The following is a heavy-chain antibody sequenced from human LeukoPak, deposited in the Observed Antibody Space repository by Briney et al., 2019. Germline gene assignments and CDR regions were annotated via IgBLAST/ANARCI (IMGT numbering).Heavy chain of an antibody. CDR2: ISAYNGNT. CDR3: AAHCSGGSCYPNWFDP. J-gene: IGHJ5*02. D-gene: IGHD2-15*01. Sequence: ASVKVSCKASGYTFTSYGISWVRQAPGQGLEWMGWISAYNGNTNYAQELQGRVTMTTDTSTSTAYMELRSLRSDDTAVYYCAAHCSGGSCYPNWFDPWGQGTLVTVSS. V-gene: IGHV1-18*01. CDR1: GYTFTSYG.